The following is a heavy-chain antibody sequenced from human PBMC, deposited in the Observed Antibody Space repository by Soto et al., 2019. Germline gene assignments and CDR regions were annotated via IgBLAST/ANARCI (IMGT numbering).Heavy chain of an antibody. Sequence: GGSLRLSCAASGFTVSNNYMSWVRQAPGKGLEWVSVTYSGGSTSYADSVKGRFTISRDISKNTLYLQMNSLRVEDTAVYSCARGRLNGSFDCWGQGTLVTVSS. D-gene: IGHD6-25*01. CDR3: ARGRLNGSFDC. J-gene: IGHJ4*02. CDR1: GFTVSNNY. CDR2: TYSGGST. V-gene: IGHV3-66*01.